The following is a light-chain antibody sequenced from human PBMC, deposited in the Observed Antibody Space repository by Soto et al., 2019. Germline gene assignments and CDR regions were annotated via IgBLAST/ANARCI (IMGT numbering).Light chain of an antibody. CDR2: AAS. Sequence: DIQMIQSPSSLSASVVDRVTITCRASQSISSYLNWYQQKPGKAPKLLIYAASSLQSGVPSRFSGSGSGTDFTLTISSLQSEDFAIYYCQQYNTWPITFGQGTRLEIK. CDR1: QSISSY. V-gene: IGKV1-39*01. J-gene: IGKJ5*01. CDR3: QQYNTWPIT.